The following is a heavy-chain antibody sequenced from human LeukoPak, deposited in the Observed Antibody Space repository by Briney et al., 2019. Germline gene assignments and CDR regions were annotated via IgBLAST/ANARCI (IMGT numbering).Heavy chain of an antibody. D-gene: IGHD2-2*01. V-gene: IGHV1-18*01. CDR1: GYTFTSYG. J-gene: IGHJ4*02. CDR3: ARGSSIEGYCSSTSCYYHFDY. CDR2: ISAYNGNT. Sequence: ASVKVSCKASGYTFTSYGISRVRQAPGQGLEWMRWISAYNGNTNYAQKLQGRVTMTTDTSTSTAYMELRSLRSDDTAVYYCARGSSIEGYCSSTSCYYHFDYWGQGTLVTVSS.